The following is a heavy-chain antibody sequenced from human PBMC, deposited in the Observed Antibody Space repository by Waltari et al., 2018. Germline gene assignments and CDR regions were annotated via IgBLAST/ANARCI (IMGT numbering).Heavy chain of an antibody. CDR1: GVIFRSNA. D-gene: IGHD4-17*01. J-gene: IGHJ4*02. V-gene: IGHV3-23*01. CDR3: ARDPLNDYGGWDDY. Sequence: EVQLLESGGTLVQPGGSLRVSCAASGVIFRSNAFSWVRQARGKGLEWVSSISGSGEDTYYAESVKGRFTISRDNSKQTVVLEMNNLRVDDTAVYYCARDPLNDYGGWDDYWGQGTLVTVSS. CDR2: ISGSGEDT.